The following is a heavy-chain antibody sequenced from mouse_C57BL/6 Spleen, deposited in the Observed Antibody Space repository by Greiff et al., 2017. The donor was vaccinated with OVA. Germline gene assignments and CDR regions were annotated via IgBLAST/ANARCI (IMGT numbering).Heavy chain of an antibody. J-gene: IGHJ4*01. CDR2: IDPSDSET. V-gene: IGHV1-52*01. Sequence: VQLQQPGAELVRPGSSVKLSCKASGYTFTSYWMHWVKQRPIQGLEWIGNIDPSDSETNYNQKFKDKATLTVDKSSSTAYMQLSSLTSEDSAVYYCARDGYSRYAMDYWGQGTSVTVSS. CDR1: GYTFTSYW. D-gene: IGHD2-3*01. CDR3: ARDGYSRYAMDY.